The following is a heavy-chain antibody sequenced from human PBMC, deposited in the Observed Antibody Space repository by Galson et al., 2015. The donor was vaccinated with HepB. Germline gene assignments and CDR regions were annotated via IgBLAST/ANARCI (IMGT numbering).Heavy chain of an antibody. CDR1: GGSFSGYY. J-gene: IGHJ4*02. CDR2: INHSGST. CDR3: ARDYRRYCTNGICSHTDY. D-gene: IGHD2-8*01. Sequence: LSLTCTVYGGSFSGYYWSWIRQPPGKGLEWIGEINHSGSTNYNPSLKSRVTISVDTSKNQFSLKLTSVTAADTAVYYCARDYRRYCTNGICSHTDYWGQGTLVTVSS. V-gene: IGHV4-34*01.